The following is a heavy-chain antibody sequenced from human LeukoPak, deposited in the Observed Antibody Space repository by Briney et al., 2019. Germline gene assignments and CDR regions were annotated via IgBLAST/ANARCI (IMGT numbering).Heavy chain of an antibody. CDR3: AKEIRDIMGSDDSWFDP. CDR2: IYYSGST. CDR1: GGSISSGGYY. Sequence: SETLSLTCTVSGGSISSGGYYWSWIRQHPGKGLEWIGYIYYSGSTYYNPSLKSRVTISVDTSKNQFSLKLSSVTAADTALYYCAKEIRDIMGSDDSWFDPWGQGTLVTVSS. V-gene: IGHV4-31*03. J-gene: IGHJ5*02. D-gene: IGHD3-22*01.